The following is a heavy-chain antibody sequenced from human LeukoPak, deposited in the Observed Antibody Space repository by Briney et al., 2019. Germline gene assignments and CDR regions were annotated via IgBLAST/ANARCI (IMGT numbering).Heavy chain of an antibody. V-gene: IGHV3-21*01. CDR3: ARDSGSYSDAFDI. D-gene: IGHD3-10*01. J-gene: IGHJ3*02. CDR2: ISSSSSYI. CDR1: GFTFSSYS. Sequence: PGGSLRLSCAASGFTFSSYSMNWVRQAPGKGLEWVSSISSSSSYIYYADSVKGRFTISRDNAKNALYLQMNSLRAEDTAVYYCARDSGSYSDAFDIWGQGTMVTVS.